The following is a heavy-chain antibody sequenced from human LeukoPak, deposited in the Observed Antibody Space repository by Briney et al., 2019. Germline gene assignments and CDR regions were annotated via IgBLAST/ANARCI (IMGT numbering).Heavy chain of an antibody. V-gene: IGHV1-2*06. CDR1: GYTFTGYY. D-gene: IGHD2-8*01. CDR2: INPNSGGT. Sequence: ASVKVSCKASGYTFTGYYMHWARQAPGQGLEWMGRINPNSGGTNYAQKFQGRVTMTRDTSISTAYMELSRLRSDDTAVYYCARDRSLIIKDYYYYGMDVWGQGTTVTVSS. J-gene: IGHJ6*02. CDR3: ARDRSLIIKDYYYYGMDV.